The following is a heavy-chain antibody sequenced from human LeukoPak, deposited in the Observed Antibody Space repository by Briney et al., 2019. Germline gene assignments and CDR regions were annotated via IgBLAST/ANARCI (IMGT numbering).Heavy chain of an antibody. CDR2: IYCSGST. CDR1: GGSISGYY. J-gene: IGHJ4*02. V-gene: IGHV4-59*08. CDR3: ASRAYSSGDFDY. D-gene: IGHD5-18*01. Sequence: SETLSLTCTVSGGSISGYYWSWIRPPPGKGLEWIGYIYCSGSTNYNPSLKSRVTISVDTSKNQFSLKLSSVTAADTAVYSCASRAYSSGDFDYWGQGTLVTVSS.